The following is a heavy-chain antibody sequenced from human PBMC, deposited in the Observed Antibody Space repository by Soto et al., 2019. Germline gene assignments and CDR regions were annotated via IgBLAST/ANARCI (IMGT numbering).Heavy chain of an antibody. CDR3: ARDSVRDYLYYYYGMDV. J-gene: IGHJ6*02. Sequence: GGSLRLSCAASGFTFSGYTMNWVRQAPGRGLEWVSSIGTSSSYIYYADSVKGRFTISRDNAKNSLFLQMNSLRADDTAVYYCARDSVRDYLYYYYGMDVWGHGTTVTVSS. D-gene: IGHD4-17*01. V-gene: IGHV3-21*01. CDR1: GFTFSGYT. CDR2: IGTSSSYI.